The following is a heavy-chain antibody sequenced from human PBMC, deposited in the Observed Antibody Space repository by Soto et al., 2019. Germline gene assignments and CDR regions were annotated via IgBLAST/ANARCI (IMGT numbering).Heavy chain of an antibody. D-gene: IGHD2-15*01. Sequence: ASVKVSCKASGYIFTKYTVHWLRQAPGQSLQWMGWINPANGNTKYSQTFQGRVTMTGDTSATTVFMSLSSLTPEDTGTYFCARADRDYFGLSDFFDFRRERXLVPI. CDR2: INPANGNT. J-gene: IGHJ4*02. CDR3: ARADRDYFGLSDFFDF. CDR1: GYIFTKYT. V-gene: IGHV1-3*01.